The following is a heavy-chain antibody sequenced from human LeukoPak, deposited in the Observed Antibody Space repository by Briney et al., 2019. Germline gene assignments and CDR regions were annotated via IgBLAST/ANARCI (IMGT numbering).Heavy chain of an antibody. CDR2: IIPIFGTA. CDR3: TVGSLGYCSGGSCYSAAY. CDR1: GGTFSSYA. Sequence: SVKVSCKASGGTFSSYAISWVRQAPGQGLEWMGGIIPIFGTANYAQKFQGRVTITTDESTSTAYMELSSLRSEDTAVYYCTVGSLGYCSGGSCYSAAYWGQGTLVTVSS. D-gene: IGHD2-15*01. V-gene: IGHV1-69*05. J-gene: IGHJ4*02.